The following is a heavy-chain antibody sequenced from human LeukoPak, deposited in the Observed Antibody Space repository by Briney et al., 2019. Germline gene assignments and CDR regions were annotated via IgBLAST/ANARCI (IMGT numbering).Heavy chain of an antibody. V-gene: IGHV3-23*01. J-gene: IGHJ5*02. Sequence: GGSLRLSCAASGFTFSSYGMSWVRQAPGKGLEWVSIISGSGGSTNYADSVKGRFTISRDNSKNTLYLQMNSLRAEDTAVYYCAKAPWDIVVVPAGGIDNWFDPWGQGTLVTVSS. CDR3: AKAPWDIVVVPAGGIDNWFDP. CDR1: GFTFSSYG. D-gene: IGHD2-2*01. CDR2: ISGSGGST.